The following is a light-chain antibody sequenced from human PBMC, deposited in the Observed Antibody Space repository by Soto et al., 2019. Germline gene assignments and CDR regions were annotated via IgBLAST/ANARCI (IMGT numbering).Light chain of an antibody. CDR1: ESVSSN. Sequence: EVVITHSPSTLSVSPCEIDNLTLTASESVSSNLAWYQQRPGQAPRLVIYGASTRATGIPARFSGGGSGTEFTLTISSLQSEDCAVYYCQQYYNWPRTFGQGTGLEI. V-gene: IGKV3-15*01. CDR2: GAS. J-gene: IGKJ5*01. CDR3: QQYYNWPRT.